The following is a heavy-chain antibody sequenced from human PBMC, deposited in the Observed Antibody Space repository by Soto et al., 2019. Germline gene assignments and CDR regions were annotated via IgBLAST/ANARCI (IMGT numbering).Heavy chain of an antibody. Sequence: GASVKVSCKASGYTFTSYGISWVRQAPGQGLEWMGWISAYNGNTNYAQKLQGRVTMTTDTSTSTAYMELRSLRSDDTAVYYCARLCSGYVIGWFEPWGQRTLVTVSS. CDR2: ISAYNGNT. V-gene: IGHV1-18*01. J-gene: IGHJ5*02. CDR3: ARLCSGYVIGWFEP. D-gene: IGHD5-12*01. CDR1: GYTFTSYG.